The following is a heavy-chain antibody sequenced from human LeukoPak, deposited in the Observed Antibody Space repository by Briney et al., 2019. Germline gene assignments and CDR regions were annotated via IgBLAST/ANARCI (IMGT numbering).Heavy chain of an antibody. CDR3: ARAGWLQLLGYFDY. D-gene: IGHD5-24*01. CDR2: IYTSGST. Sequence: PSETLSRTCTVSGGSISSYYWSRIRQPAGKGLEWIGRIYTSGSTNYNPSLKSRVTMSVDTSKNQFSLKLSSVTAADTAVYYCARAGWLQLLGYFDYWGQGTLGTVSS. V-gene: IGHV4-4*07. J-gene: IGHJ4*02. CDR1: GGSISSYY.